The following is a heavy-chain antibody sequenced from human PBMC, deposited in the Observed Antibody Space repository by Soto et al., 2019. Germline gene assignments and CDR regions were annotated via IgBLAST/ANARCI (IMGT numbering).Heavy chain of an antibody. CDR1: GTSISSYY. D-gene: IGHD5-12*01. CDR2: MYYSGST. Sequence: QVQLQESGPGLVKPSETLSLTCTVSGTSISSYYWTWIRQASGKGLEWIAYMYYSGSTNYNPSLESRVTISLDTSKNQCSLMLSSVTAADTAVYYCARLRGYSGYSYGMDVWGQGITVTVSS. J-gene: IGHJ6*02. CDR3: ARLRGYSGYSYGMDV. V-gene: IGHV4-59*01.